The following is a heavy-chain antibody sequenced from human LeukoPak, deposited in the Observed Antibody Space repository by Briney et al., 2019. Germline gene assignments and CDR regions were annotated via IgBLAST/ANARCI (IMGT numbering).Heavy chain of an antibody. V-gene: IGHV4-39*07. Sequence: SETLSLTCTLSGDSITSSDHYWVWIHQSPGKGLEWIGSVSQSGNTYYRSSLKSRVSMSVDTSKNRFSLKLSSVTAADTAVYYCARGRKYTSGYRVTELGSGYSDYWGQGTLVTVSS. CDR3: ARGRKYTSGYRVTELGSGYSDY. J-gene: IGHJ4*02. D-gene: IGHD5-18*01. CDR2: VSQSGNT. CDR1: GDSITSSDHY.